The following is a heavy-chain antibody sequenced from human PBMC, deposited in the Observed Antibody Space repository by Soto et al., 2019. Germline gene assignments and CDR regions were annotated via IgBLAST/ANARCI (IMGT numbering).Heavy chain of an antibody. J-gene: IGHJ6*02. CDR2: ISYDGSNK. V-gene: IGHV3-30-3*01. D-gene: IGHD6-6*01. CDR3: ARGEEYRNSPSLDV. CDR1: GFTFSSYA. Sequence: QVQLVESGGGVVQPGGSLRLSCAASGFTFSSYAMHWVRQAPGKGLEWVAVISYDGSNKYYADSVKGRFTISRDNSKNTLYLQMNSLRAEDMAVYYCARGEEYRNSPSLDVWGQWTKVTVSS.